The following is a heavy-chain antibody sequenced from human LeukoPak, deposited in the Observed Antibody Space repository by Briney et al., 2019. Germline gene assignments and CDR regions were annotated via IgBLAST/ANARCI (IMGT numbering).Heavy chain of an antibody. CDR3: ARVRSSGWSYFDY. J-gene: IGHJ4*02. V-gene: IGHV3-74*01. CDR1: GFTFSIYW. CDR2: INSDGSST. Sequence: GGSLRLSCAASGFTFSIYWMHWVRQAPGKGLVWVSRINSDGSSTTYADCVKGRFTISRDNAKNTLYLQMNSLRAEDTAVYYCARVRSSGWSYFDYWGQGTLVTVSS. D-gene: IGHD6-19*01.